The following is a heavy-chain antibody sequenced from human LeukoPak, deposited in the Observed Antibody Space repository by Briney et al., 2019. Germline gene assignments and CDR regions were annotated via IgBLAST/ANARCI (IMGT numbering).Heavy chain of an antibody. D-gene: IGHD6-19*01. CDR3: AKGLSGYSSGWYDLDY. CDR2: ISGSGGST. J-gene: IGHJ4*02. CDR1: GFTFSSYA. V-gene: IGHV3-23*01. Sequence: GSLRLSCAASGFTFSSYAMSWVRQAPGKGLEWVSAISGSGGSTYYADSVNGRFTISRDNSKNTLYLQMNSLRAEDTAVYYCAKGLSGYSSGWYDLDYWGQGTLVTVSS.